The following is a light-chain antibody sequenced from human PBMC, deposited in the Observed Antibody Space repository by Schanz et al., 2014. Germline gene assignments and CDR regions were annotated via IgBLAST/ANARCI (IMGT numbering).Light chain of an antibody. CDR1: QGIGSY. J-gene: IGKJ1*01. Sequence: IQLTQSPSSLSASVGDRVTITCRASQGIGSYLAWYQQKPGKAPKLLIYAASSLQSGVPSRFSGSGSGTDFTLTISSLQPEDFATYYCQQSYSTWTFGQGTKVEIK. CDR3: QQSYSTWT. V-gene: IGKV1-39*01. CDR2: AAS.